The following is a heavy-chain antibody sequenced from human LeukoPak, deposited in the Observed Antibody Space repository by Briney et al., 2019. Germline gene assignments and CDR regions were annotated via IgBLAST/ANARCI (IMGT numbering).Heavy chain of an antibody. V-gene: IGHV3-30*18. CDR3: AKESSGGGGDY. J-gene: IGHJ4*02. Sequence: PGRSLRLSCAASGFTFSSYGMHWVRQAPGKGLEWVAVISYDGSNKYYADSVKGRFTISRDNSKNTLYLQMNSLRAEDTAVYYCAKESSGGGGDYWGQGTLVTVSS. D-gene: IGHD3-10*01. CDR1: GFTFSSYG. CDR2: ISYDGSNK.